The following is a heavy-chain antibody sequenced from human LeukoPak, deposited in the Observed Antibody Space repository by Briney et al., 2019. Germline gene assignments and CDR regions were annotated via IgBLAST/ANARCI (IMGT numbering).Heavy chain of an antibody. V-gene: IGHV1-69*05. D-gene: IGHD3-22*01. J-gene: IGHJ4*02. CDR1: GGTFSSYA. CDR3: ARGKNYDSSGYYYY. CDR2: IIPIFGTA. Sequence: ASVKVSCKASGGTFSSYAISWVRQAPGQGLEWMGRIIPIFGTANYAQKFQGRVTITTEESTSTAYMELSSLRSEDTAVYYCARGKNYDSSGYYYYWGQGTLVTVSS.